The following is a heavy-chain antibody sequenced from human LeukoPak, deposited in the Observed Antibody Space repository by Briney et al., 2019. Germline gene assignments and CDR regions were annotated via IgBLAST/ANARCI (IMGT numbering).Heavy chain of an antibody. D-gene: IGHD5-12*01. CDR1: GGSISSYY. CDR2: IYYSGST. V-gene: IGHV4-59*12. Sequence: SETLSLTCTVSGGSISSYYWSWIRPPPGKGLEWIGYIYYSGSTNYNPSLKSRVTISVDTSKNQFSLKLSSVTAADTAVYYCARETYSGYAGPDSTFDIWGQGTMVTVSS. J-gene: IGHJ3*02. CDR3: ARETYSGYAGPDSTFDI.